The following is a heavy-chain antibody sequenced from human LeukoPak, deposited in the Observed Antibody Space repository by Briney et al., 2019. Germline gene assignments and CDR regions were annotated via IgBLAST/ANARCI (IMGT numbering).Heavy chain of an antibody. CDR3: VYYYGSGSVEY. Sequence: PSETLSLTCTVSGGSITSSNYYWGWIHQPPGKGLEWIGSFYYSGSTNYNPSPKSRVTISVDTSKNQFSLKLSSVTAADTAVYYCVYYYGSGSVEYWGQGTLVTVSS. V-gene: IGHV4-39*01. CDR1: GGSITSSNYY. D-gene: IGHD3-10*01. J-gene: IGHJ4*02. CDR2: FYYSGST.